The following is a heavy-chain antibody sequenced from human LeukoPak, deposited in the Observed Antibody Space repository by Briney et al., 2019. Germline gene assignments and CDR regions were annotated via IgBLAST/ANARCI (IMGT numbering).Heavy chain of an antibody. CDR3: AKASWEGVTTTYFDY. D-gene: IGHD1-26*01. J-gene: IGHJ4*02. V-gene: IGHV3-30*18. Sequence: GGSLRLSCAASGFTFSSYGMHWVRQAPGKGLEWVAVISYDGSNKYYADSVKGRSTISRDNSKNTLYLQMNSLRTEDTAVYYCAKASWEGVTTTYFDYWGQGTLVPVSS. CDR2: ISYDGSNK. CDR1: GFTFSSYG.